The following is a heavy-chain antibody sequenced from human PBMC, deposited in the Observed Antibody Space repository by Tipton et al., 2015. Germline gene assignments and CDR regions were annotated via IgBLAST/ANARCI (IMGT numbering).Heavy chain of an antibody. CDR2: IYYSGNT. J-gene: IGHJ4*02. CDR1: GDSISSGKYY. Sequence: TLSLTCTVSGDSISSGKYYRSWIRQHPGKGLEWIGYIYYSGNTYYNPSLKSRVTISVDTSKSQFSLKLTSVTAADTAVYYCARVKVATMLNYFDYWGQGTLVTVSS. CDR3: ARVKVATMLNYFDY. D-gene: IGHD5-12*01. V-gene: IGHV4-31*03.